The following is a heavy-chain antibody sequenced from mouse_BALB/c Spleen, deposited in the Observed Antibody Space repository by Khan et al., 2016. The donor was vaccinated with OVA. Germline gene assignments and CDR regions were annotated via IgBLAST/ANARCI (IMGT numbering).Heavy chain of an antibody. CDR2: INPKNGGT. Sequence: VQLQQSGPELVKPGASVKISCKTSGYTFPEYTVHWVKQSLGKSLDWIGVINPKNGGTAYNHKFKGKATLTVDKSSSTAYMEFRSLTSDDSAVYYCARDAGRYWGQGTSVTFAA. J-gene: IGHJ4*01. CDR1: GYTFPEYT. D-gene: IGHD3-3*01. CDR3: ARDAGRY. V-gene: IGHV1-18*01.